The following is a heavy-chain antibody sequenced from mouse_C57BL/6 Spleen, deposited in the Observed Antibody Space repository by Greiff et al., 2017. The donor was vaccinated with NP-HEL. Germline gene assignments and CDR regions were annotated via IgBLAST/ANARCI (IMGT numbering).Heavy chain of an antibody. CDR2: ISSGSSTI. CDR1: GFTFSDYG. CDR3: ANAYYSNYCDY. Sequence: EVQRVESGGGLVKPGGSLKLSCAASGFTFSDYGMHWVRQAPEKGLEWVAYISSGSSTIYYADTVKGRFTISRDNAKTTLFLQMTSLRSEDTAMYYCANAYYSNYCDYWGQGTTLTVSS. D-gene: IGHD2-5*01. V-gene: IGHV5-17*01. J-gene: IGHJ2*01.